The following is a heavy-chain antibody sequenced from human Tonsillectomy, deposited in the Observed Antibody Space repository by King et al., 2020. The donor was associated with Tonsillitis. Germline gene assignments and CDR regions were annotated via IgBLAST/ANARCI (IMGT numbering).Heavy chain of an antibody. Sequence: VQLVESGGGLVQPGGSLRLSCAASGLTFSSYWMSWVRQSPGKGLEWVANIKKDGSEKYYVDSVKGRFTISRDNDKNSLFLYMNSLRADDTAVYYCAMLRFFEWLEGRDYWGQGTQVTVSP. J-gene: IGHJ4*02. CDR3: AMLRFFEWLEGRDY. CDR1: GLTFSSYW. V-gene: IGHV3-7*01. CDR2: IKKDGSEK. D-gene: IGHD3-3*01.